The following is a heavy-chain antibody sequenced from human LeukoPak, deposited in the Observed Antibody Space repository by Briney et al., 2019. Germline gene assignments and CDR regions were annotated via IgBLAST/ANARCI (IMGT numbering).Heavy chain of an antibody. Sequence: PGGSLRLSCAASGFTFTGYGFHWVRQAPGKGLEWVAVVWYDGTRKYYADSVKGRFTVSRDNSESTVYLQISGLRAEDTAVYYCARDTDTTSHYGRFDPWGQGTLVTVSS. CDR1: GFTFTGYG. D-gene: IGHD4-17*01. V-gene: IGHV3-33*01. J-gene: IGHJ5*02. CDR3: ARDTDTTSHYGRFDP. CDR2: VWYDGTRK.